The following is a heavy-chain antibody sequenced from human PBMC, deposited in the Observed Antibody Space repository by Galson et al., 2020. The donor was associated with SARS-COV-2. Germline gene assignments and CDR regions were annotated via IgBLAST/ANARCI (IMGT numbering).Heavy chain of an antibody. CDR1: GTSISSGSYS. J-gene: IGHJ3*02. CDR3: ARLHYGEWAPEAFDI. D-gene: IGHD4-17*01. CDR2: ISHSGGT. V-gene: IGHV4-30-2*01. Sequence: SETLSLTCAVSGTSISSGSYSWNWIRQPPGKGLEWIGYISHSGGTYYNPSLKSRVTISGDRSKNQFSLRLSSVTAADTAVYYCARLHYGEWAPEAFDIWCPGTRGTV.